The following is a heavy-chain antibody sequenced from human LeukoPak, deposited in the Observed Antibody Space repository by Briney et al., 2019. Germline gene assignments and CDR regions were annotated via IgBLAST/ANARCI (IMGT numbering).Heavy chain of an antibody. CDR1: GFTFSSYA. Sequence: GGSLRLSCTASGFTFSSYAMHWVRQAPGKGLEWVAVISSDGSNEHYADSVKGRFTISRDKSKNTLYLQMNSLRVEDTAVYYCARDFEQASGNYWSLGFDPWGQGTLVTSP. CDR3: ARDFEQASGNYWSLGFDP. V-gene: IGHV3-30*03. CDR2: ISSDGSNE. D-gene: IGHD1-26*01. J-gene: IGHJ5*02.